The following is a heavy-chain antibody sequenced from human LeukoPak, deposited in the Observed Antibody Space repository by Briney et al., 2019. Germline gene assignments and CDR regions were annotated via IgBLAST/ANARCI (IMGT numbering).Heavy chain of an antibody. CDR3: AKSKEAAAYYYYYMDV. D-gene: IGHD6-13*01. J-gene: IGHJ6*03. CDR2: ISYDGSNK. V-gene: IGHV3-30*18. Sequence: GGSLRLSCAASGFTFSSYGMHWVRQAPGKGVEWVAVISYDGSNKYYADSVKGRFTISRDNSKNTLYLQMNSLRAEDTAVYYCAKSKEAAAYYYYYMDVWGKGTTVTVSS. CDR1: GFTFSSYG.